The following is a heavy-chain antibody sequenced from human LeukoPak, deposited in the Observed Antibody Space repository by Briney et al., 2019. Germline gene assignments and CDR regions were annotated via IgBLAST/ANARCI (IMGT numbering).Heavy chain of an antibody. CDR2: IYYSGST. J-gene: IGHJ4*02. Sequence: SETLSLTCTVSGDSISSYYWSWIRQPPGKGLEWIGYIYYSGSTDYNPSLKSRVTISVDTSKNQFSLKLSSVTAADTAVYYCVRFDSSGHYFHYWGQGTLVTVSS. V-gene: IGHV4-59*01. D-gene: IGHD3-22*01. CDR1: GDSISSYY. CDR3: VRFDSSGHYFHY.